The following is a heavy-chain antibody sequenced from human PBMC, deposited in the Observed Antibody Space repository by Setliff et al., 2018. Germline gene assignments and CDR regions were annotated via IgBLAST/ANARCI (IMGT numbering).Heavy chain of an antibody. CDR2: IYPGDSDT. CDR3: ARGGKILEWLYAHDY. CDR1: GYSFTSYW. J-gene: IGHJ4*02. D-gene: IGHD3-3*01. Sequence: PGESLKISCKGSGYSFTSYWIGWVRQMPGKGLEWMGIIYPGDSDTRYSPSFQGQVTISADKSISTAYLQWSSLKASDTAMYYCARGGKILEWLYAHDYWGQGTLVTVSS. V-gene: IGHV5-51*01.